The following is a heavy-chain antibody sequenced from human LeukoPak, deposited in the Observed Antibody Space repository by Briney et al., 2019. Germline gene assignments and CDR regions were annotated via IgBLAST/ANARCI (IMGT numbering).Heavy chain of an antibody. Sequence: GGSLRLSCSASGFTFSSYAVHWVRQAPGKGLEWVSYISSSGSTIYYADSVKGRFTISRDSAKNSLYLQMNSLRAEDTAVYYCARDTAGSRGWWYWGQGTLVTVSS. J-gene: IGHJ4*02. V-gene: IGHV3-48*03. CDR3: ARDTAGSRGWWY. CDR2: ISSSGSTI. CDR1: GFTFSSYA. D-gene: IGHD6-19*01.